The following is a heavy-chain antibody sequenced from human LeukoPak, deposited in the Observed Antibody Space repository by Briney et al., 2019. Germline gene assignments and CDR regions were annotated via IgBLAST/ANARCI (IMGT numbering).Heavy chain of an antibody. Sequence: ASVKVSCKASGYTFTSYGISRVRQAPGQGLEWMGWISAYNGNTNYAQKLQGRVTMTTDTSTSTAYMELRSLRSDDTAVYYCARSVDSSGWPLHFDYWGQGTLVTVSS. D-gene: IGHD6-19*01. V-gene: IGHV1-18*01. CDR1: GYTFTSYG. CDR2: ISAYNGNT. J-gene: IGHJ4*02. CDR3: ARSVDSSGWPLHFDY.